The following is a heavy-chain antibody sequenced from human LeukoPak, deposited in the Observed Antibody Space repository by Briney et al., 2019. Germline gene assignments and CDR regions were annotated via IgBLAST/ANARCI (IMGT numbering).Heavy chain of an antibody. D-gene: IGHD2-2*01. Sequence: SQTLPLTCAISGDSVSSNSAAWNWIRQSPSRGLEWLGRTYYRSKWYNDYAVSVKSRITINPDTSKNQFSLQLNSVTPEDTAVYYCARDGIVVVPAARGYYYYYYGMDVWGQGTTVTVSS. CDR3: ARDGIVVVPAARGYYYYYYGMDV. CDR2: TYYRSKWYN. CDR1: GDSVSSNSAA. J-gene: IGHJ6*02. V-gene: IGHV6-1*01.